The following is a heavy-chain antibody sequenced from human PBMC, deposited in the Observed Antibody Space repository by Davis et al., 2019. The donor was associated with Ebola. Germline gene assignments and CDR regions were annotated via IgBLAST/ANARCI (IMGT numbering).Heavy chain of an antibody. V-gene: IGHV6-1*01. J-gene: IGHJ3*02. CDR3: ARGWLRTGLDI. CDR2: TYYSSKWYN. Sequence: HSQTLSLTCAISGDSVSSAGWNWIRQSPSRGLEWLGRTYYSSKWYNDYAASVKSRITVNPDTSKNQLSLQLNSVTPEDTAVYYCARGWLRTGLDIWGQGTTVIVSS. CDR1: GDSVSSAG. D-gene: IGHD3/OR15-3a*01.